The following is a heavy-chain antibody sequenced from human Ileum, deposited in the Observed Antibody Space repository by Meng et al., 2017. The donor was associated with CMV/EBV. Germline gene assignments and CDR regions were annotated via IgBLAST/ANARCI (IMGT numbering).Heavy chain of an antibody. CDR1: GFTFSDYY. V-gene: IGHV3-11*01. CDR3: ARPIKGYCSSTSCDIVY. D-gene: IGHD2-2*02. Sequence: GGSLRLSCAASGFTFSDYYMSWFRQAPGKGLEWVSYISSSSSTIYYADSVKGRFTISRDNAKNSLYLQMNSLRADDTAVYYCARPIKGYCSSTSCDIVYWGQGTLVTVSS. CDR2: ISSSSSTI. J-gene: IGHJ4*02.